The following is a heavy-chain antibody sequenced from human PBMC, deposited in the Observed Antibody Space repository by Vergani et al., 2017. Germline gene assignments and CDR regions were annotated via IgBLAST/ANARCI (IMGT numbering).Heavy chain of an antibody. V-gene: IGHV3-30*02. CDR2: TRYDGIVE. D-gene: IGHD2-15*01. CDR3: ATAGAAYCRGASCYDFFEY. Sequence: QVLLVESGGGVVQPGGSLRLSCAASGFTFTNYGMHWVRQAPGKGLEWVAFTRYDGIVEYYGDSVRGRFTISRDNSKNTLYLQMNRLRPEDTAVYYCATAGAAYCRGASCYDFFEYWGQGTLVTVAS. CDR1: GFTFTNYG. J-gene: IGHJ4*02.